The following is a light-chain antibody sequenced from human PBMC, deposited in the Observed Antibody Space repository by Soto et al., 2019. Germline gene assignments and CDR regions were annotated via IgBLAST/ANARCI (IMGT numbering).Light chain of an antibody. CDR3: SSYTTTSTLV. Sequence: QSVLTQPPSASGSPGQSVTISCTGTFNDVGGYSYVSWYQQHPGKAPKVIISEVRNRPSGISYRFTGSKSGNTASLTISGLQAEDEADYYCSSYTTTSTLVFGGGTQLTVL. CDR2: EVR. V-gene: IGLV2-14*01. J-gene: IGLJ3*02. CDR1: FNDVGGYSY.